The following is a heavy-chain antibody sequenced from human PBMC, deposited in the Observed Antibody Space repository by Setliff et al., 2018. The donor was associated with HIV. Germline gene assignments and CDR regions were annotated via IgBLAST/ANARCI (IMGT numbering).Heavy chain of an antibody. CDR1: GYSFTSYD. Sequence: ASVKVSCKASGYSFTSYDINWVRQATGHGIEWMGWMNPNSGDTDYAQKFQGRVTMTRNTSIGAAYMELSSLRSEDTAVYYCARDETWGSLYYCLDVWGQGTTVTVSS. CDR2: MNPNSGDT. D-gene: IGHD7-27*01. J-gene: IGHJ6*02. V-gene: IGHV1-8*01. CDR3: ARDETWGSLYYCLDV.